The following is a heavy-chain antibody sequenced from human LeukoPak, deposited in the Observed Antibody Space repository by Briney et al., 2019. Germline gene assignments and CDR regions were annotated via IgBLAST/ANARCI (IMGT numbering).Heavy chain of an antibody. V-gene: IGHV4-39*01. CDR2: IYYSGST. Sequence: PSGTLSLTCTVSGGSISSSSYYWGWIRQPPGKGLEWIGSIYYSGSTYYNPSRKRRVTQSVDPSKNQFSLKLRYLPAADTAVYDCARGHGSRGYDILTGYPDWYFDLWGRGTLVTVSS. D-gene: IGHD3-9*01. CDR1: GGSISSSSYY. CDR3: ARGHGSRGYDILTGYPDWYFDL. J-gene: IGHJ2*01.